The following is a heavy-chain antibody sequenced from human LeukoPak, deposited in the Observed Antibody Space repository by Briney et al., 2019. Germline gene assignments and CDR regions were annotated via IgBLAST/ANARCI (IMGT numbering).Heavy chain of an antibody. Sequence: GGSLRLSCAASGFTFSSYAMSWVRQAPGKGLEWVSAISGSGGSTYYADSVKGRFTISRDNSKNTLYLQMNSLRAEDTAVYYCAKDPLGKSAAGYYFDYWGQGTLVTVSS. CDR1: GFTFSSYA. D-gene: IGHD6-13*01. J-gene: IGHJ4*02. CDR3: AKDPLGKSAAGYYFDY. CDR2: ISGSGGST. V-gene: IGHV3-23*01.